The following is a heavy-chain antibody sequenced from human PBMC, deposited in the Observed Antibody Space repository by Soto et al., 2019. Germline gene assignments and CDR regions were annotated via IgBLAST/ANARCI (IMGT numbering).Heavy chain of an antibody. CDR1: GFTFSSYG. V-gene: IGHV3-30*18. CDR2: ISYDGSNK. CDR3: AKDLNIVVVPAAIDY. J-gene: IGHJ4*02. Sequence: VQLVESGGDLVQPGGSLRLSCAASGFTFSSYGMHWVRQAPGKGLEWVAVISYDGSNKYYADSVKGRFTISRDNSKNTLYLQMNSLRAEDTAVYYCAKDLNIVVVPAAIDYWGQGTLVTVSS. D-gene: IGHD2-2*01.